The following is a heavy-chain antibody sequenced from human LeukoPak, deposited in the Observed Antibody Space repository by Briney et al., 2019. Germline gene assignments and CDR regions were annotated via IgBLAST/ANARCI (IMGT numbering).Heavy chain of an antibody. Sequence: GGALRLYCAASGFTYRNCAVHWAPEAPGKGVECVALISYDGSNKYYAASVEGRFTISRDNSKNTLYLQMNMLRAEDTAVYYCARFYANAWELPHWGQGTLVTVSS. J-gene: IGHJ4*02. CDR1: GFTYRNCA. D-gene: IGHD1-26*01. CDR3: ARFYANAWELPH. CDR2: ISYDGSNK. V-gene: IGHV3-30*04.